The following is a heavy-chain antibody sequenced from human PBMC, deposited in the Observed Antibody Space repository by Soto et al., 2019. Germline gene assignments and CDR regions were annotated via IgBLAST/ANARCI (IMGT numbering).Heavy chain of an antibody. CDR2: INPSGGST. CDR1: GYTFTSYY. V-gene: IGHV1-46*01. Sequence: ASVKVSCKASGYTFTSYYMHWVRQAPGQGLEWMGIINPSGGSTSYAQKFQGRVTMTRDTSTSTVYMELSSLRSEDTAVYYCARDQLKSGSIAARHPISYYYYGMDVWGQGTTVTV. CDR3: ARDQLKSGSIAARHPISYYYYGMDV. D-gene: IGHD6-6*01. J-gene: IGHJ6*02.